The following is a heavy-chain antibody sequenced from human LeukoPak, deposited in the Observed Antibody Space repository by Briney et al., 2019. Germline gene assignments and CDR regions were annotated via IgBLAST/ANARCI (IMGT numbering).Heavy chain of an antibody. CDR1: GGSMKRSY. CDR2: IDDSGNT. CDR3: ARDSSPAALPYMDA. J-gene: IGHJ6*03. D-gene: IGHD2-2*01. V-gene: IGHV4-59*01. Sequence: SETLSLSCLVSGGSMKRSYWTWIRQAPGKGLEWIGNIDDSGNTNYSPSLKRRVTISLDTSKNQFPLRVTSVAAADTALYFCARDSSPAALPYMDAWGKGTTVTVSS.